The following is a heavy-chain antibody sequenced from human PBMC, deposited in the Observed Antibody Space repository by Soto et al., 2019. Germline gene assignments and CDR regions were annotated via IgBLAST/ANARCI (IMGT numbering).Heavy chain of an antibody. CDR1: VCTFRSYA. J-gene: IGHJ5*02. V-gene: IGHV1-69*13. Sequence: SVKVSRQACVCTFRSYAFSWVRQAPGQGVEGMGGIIPIFCTANYAQKLQGRATITADDSTRTAYMELSSLRSEDTAVYYCARDPLPSYYGSGRNWFDAWGQGTMVTVSS. CDR2: IIPIFCTA. CDR3: ARDPLPSYYGSGRNWFDA. D-gene: IGHD3-10*01.